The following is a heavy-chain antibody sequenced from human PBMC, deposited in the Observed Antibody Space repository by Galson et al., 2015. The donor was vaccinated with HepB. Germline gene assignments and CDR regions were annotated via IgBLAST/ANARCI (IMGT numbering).Heavy chain of an antibody. J-gene: IGHJ3*02. CDR1: GFTFSRSA. Sequence: SLRLSCAASGFTFSRSAMSWVRQSPGKGMEWVSAITGSGDNTFYADSVKGRFAISRDNSKNMVYLQMKSLRAEDTAVYYCAKEAYSNDWNNWVGAFDIWGQGTMVTVSS. D-gene: IGHD1/OR15-1a*01. V-gene: IGHV3-23*01. CDR3: AKEAYSNDWNNWVGAFDI. CDR2: ITGSGDNT.